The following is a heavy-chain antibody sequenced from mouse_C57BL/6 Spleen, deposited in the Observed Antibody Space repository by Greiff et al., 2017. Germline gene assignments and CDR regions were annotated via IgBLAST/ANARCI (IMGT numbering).Heavy chain of an antibody. D-gene: IGHD2-12*01. CDR2: IWSGGST. Sequence: VQLQQSGPGLVQPSQSLSITCTASGFSLTSYGVHWVRQSPGKGLEWLGVIWSGGSTDSNAAFISRLSISKDTSKSQVFFKMNSLQADDTAIYDCARVPDADDCPYYAMDYWGQGTSVTVSS. CDR3: ARVPDADDCPYYAMDY. V-gene: IGHV2-2*01. J-gene: IGHJ4*01. CDR1: GFSLTSYG.